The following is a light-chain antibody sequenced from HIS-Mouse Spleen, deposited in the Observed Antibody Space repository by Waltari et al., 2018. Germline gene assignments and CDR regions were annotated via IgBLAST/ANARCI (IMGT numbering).Light chain of an antibody. J-gene: IGKJ5*01. Sequence: EIVMTQSPATLSLSPGERATLSCRASQSVSSNLAWYQQKPGQAPRLPIYGASTRATGIPARFSGSGSGTEFTLTISSLQSEDFAVYYCQQYNNWSITFGQGTRLEIK. CDR3: QQYNNWSIT. V-gene: IGKV3-15*01. CDR2: GAS. CDR1: QSVSSN.